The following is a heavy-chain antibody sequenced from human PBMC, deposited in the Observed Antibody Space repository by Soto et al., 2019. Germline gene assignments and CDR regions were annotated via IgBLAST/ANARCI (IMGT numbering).Heavy chain of an antibody. D-gene: IGHD3-3*01. J-gene: IGHJ5*02. CDR1: GFTFSDYY. CDR3: AKGGRFLEWFPWLDP. V-gene: IGHV3-23*01. Sequence: GGSLRLSCAASGFTFSDYYMSWIRQAPGKGLEWVSAISGSGGSTYYADSVKGRFTISRDNSKNTLYLQMNSLRAEDTAVYYCAKGGRFLEWFPWLDPWGQGTLVTVSS. CDR2: ISGSGGST.